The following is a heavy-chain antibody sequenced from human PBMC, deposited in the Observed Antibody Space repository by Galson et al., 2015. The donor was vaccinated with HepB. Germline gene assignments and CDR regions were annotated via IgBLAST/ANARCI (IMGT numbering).Heavy chain of an antibody. CDR3: TRRGYDTRASSLVK. D-gene: IGHD3-9*01. CDR1: GFTFRNYG. CDR2: INSDGSIT. J-gene: IGHJ4*02. Sequence: SLRLSCAASGFTFRNYGMHWVRQAPGKGLVWVSHINSDGSITKYADSVKGRFTTSRDNAKNTLYLQMNSLRVEDTAVYYCTRRGYDTRASSLVKWGQGTLVTVSS. V-gene: IGHV3-74*03.